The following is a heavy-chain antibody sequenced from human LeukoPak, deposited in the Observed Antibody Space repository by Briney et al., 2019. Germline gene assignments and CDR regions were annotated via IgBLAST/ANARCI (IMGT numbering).Heavy chain of an antibody. V-gene: IGHV1-18*01. CDR3: ARPVVPAAIDDAFDI. D-gene: IGHD2-2*02. CDR1: GYTFTSYG. Sequence: ASVKVSCKASGYTFTSYGISWVLQAPGQGLEWMGWISAYNGNTNYAQKLQGRVTMTTDTSTSTAYMELRSLRSDDTAVYYCARPVVPAAIDDAFDIWGQGTMVTVSS. J-gene: IGHJ3*02. CDR2: ISAYNGNT.